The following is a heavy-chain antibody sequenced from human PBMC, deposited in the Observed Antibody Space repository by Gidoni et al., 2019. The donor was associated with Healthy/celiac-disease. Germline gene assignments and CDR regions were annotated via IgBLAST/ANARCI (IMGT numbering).Heavy chain of an antibody. CDR3: ARAPITIFTGVGFKSRVGYGMDV. V-gene: IGHV1-46*01. CDR2: INPSGGST. CDR1: GYTFTSYY. Sequence: QVQLVQSGAEVKKPGASVKVSCKASGYTFTSYYMHWVRQAPGQGLEWMGIINPSGGSTSYAQKFQGRVTMTRDTSTSTVYMELSSLRSEDTAVYYCARAPITIFTGVGFKSRVGYGMDVWGQGTTVTVSS. D-gene: IGHD3-3*01. J-gene: IGHJ6*02.